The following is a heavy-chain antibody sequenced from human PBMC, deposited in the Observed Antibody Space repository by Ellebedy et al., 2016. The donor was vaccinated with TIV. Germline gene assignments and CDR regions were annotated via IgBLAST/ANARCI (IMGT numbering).Heavy chain of an antibody. CDR1: GFIFKNFL. J-gene: IGHJ4*02. D-gene: IGHD4-17*01. CDR2: ISGDGRTT. CDR3: ARGASLYGDYVFDY. V-gene: IGHV3-74*01. Sequence: GESLKISCGASGFIFKNFLMYSVRQAPGKGPEWVSRISGDGRTTNYADSVKGRFTISRDNSKNTVYLQMNSLRAEDTAVYYCARGASLYGDYVFDYWGQGTLVTVSS.